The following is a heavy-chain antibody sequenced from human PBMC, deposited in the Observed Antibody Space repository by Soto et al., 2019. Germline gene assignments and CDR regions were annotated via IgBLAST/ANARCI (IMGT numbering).Heavy chain of an antibody. J-gene: IGHJ3*02. D-gene: IGHD6-19*01. V-gene: IGHV5-51*01. CDR1: GYSFTSHW. CDR3: ARQSYSSGWPNDAFDI. Sequence: GESLKISCKGSGYSFTSHWIGWVRQMPGKGLEWMGTIHPSDSDTRYSPSFQGQVTISADKSISTAYLQWSSLKASDTAMYYCARQSYSSGWPNDAFDIWGQGTMVTVSS. CDR2: IHPSDSDT.